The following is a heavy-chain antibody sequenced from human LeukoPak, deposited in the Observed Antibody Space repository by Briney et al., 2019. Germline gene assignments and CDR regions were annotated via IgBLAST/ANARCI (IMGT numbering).Heavy chain of an antibody. CDR1: GFTFSSYA. CDR2: ISGSGGST. D-gene: IGHD3-22*01. Sequence: GGSLRLSCAASGFTFSSYAMSWVRQAPGKGLEWDSAISGSGGSTYYADSVKGRFTISRDNSKNTLYLQMNSLRAEDTAVYYCAKTYYYDSSGYLRTYYFDHWGQGTLVTVSS. J-gene: IGHJ4*02. CDR3: AKTYYYDSSGYLRTYYFDH. V-gene: IGHV3-23*01.